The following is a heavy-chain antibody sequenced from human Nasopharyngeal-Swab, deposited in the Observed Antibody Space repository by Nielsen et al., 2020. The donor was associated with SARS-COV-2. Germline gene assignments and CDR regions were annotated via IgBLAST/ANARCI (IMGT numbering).Heavy chain of an antibody. CDR1: GFTFSSYG. J-gene: IGHJ6*02. D-gene: IGHD3-9*01. CDR2: ISYDGSNK. Sequence: GGSLRLSCAASGFTFSSYGMHWVRQAPGKGLEWVAVISYDGSNKYYADSVKGRFTISRDNSKNTLYLQMNSLRAEDTAVYYCARLPRYYDILTGYNSYYYGMDVWGQGTTATVSS. CDR3: ARLPRYYDILTGYNSYYYGMDV. V-gene: IGHV3-30*03.